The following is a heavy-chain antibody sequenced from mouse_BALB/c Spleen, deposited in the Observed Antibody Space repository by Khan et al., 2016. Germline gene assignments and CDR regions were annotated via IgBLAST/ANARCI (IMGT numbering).Heavy chain of an antibody. J-gene: IGHJ2*01. CDR2: IAPRSDYT. CDR1: GYTFTSYT. D-gene: IGHD2-3*01. Sequence: QVQLKQSGAELARPGASVQMSCKASGYTFTSYTMFWVKQRPGQGLEWIGYIAPRSDYTDYNQKFKDKATLTADKSSTKAYMQLNSLTSEDSAVYYCAREGWLLGYFDYWGQGTTLTVSS. CDR3: AREGWLLGYFDY. V-gene: IGHV1-4*01.